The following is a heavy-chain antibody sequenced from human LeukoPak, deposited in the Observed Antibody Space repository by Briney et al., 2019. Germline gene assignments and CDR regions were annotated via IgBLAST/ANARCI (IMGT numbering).Heavy chain of an antibody. D-gene: IGHD4-17*01. J-gene: IGHJ4*02. V-gene: IGHV3-69-1*01. CDR1: GFHFSAYD. Sequence: GGSRRLSCAASGFHFSAYDMHWVRQAPGEGLEWVAYFGHSGTIYYADSVRGRFTISRDNAKNSLHLQMNSLRADDTAVYYCAGYGDYPYWGQGTPVTVSS. CDR3: AGYGDYPY. CDR2: FGHSGTI.